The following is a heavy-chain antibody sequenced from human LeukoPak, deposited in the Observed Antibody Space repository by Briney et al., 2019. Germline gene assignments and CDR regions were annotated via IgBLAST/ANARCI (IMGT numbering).Heavy chain of an antibody. V-gene: IGHV1-18*01. J-gene: IGHJ4*02. D-gene: IGHD2-15*01. Sequence: GASVKVSCKASGYTFTSYGISWVRQAPGQGLEWMGWISAYNGNTNYAQKLQGRVTMTTDTSTSTAYMELRSLRSDDTAVYYCARDRVIGYCSGGSCSSLDYWGQGTLVTVSS. CDR3: ARDRVIGYCSGGSCSSLDY. CDR1: GYTFTSYG. CDR2: ISAYNGNT.